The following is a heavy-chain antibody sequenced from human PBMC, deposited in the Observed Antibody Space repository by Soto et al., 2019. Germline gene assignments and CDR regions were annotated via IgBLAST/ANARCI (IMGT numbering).Heavy chain of an antibody. J-gene: IGHJ6*02. CDR3: ARFSGSYYYPMDV. V-gene: IGHV4-34*01. Sequence: PSETLSLTCAVYGGSFSGYYWSWIRQPPGKGLEWIGEINHSGVTNYKPSLKRRVTISVDTSKNQFSLQLKSVTAADTALYYCARFSGSYYYPMDVWGQGSTVTVS. CDR2: INHSGVT. CDR1: GGSFSGYY. D-gene: IGHD6-19*01.